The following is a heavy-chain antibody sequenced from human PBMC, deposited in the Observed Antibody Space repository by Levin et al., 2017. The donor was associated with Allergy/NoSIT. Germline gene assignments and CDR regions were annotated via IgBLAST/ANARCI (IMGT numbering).Heavy chain of an antibody. D-gene: IGHD2-8*01. V-gene: IGHV3-74*01. CDR1: GFTFSSYW. Sequence: ETLSLTCAASGFTFSSYWMHWVRQAPGKGLVWVSRINSDGSSTSYADSVKGRFTISRDNAKNTLYLQMNSLRAEDTAVYYCASINGIYDAYYYGMDVWGQGTTVTVSS. CDR2: INSDGSST. CDR3: ASINGIYDAYYYGMDV. J-gene: IGHJ6*02.